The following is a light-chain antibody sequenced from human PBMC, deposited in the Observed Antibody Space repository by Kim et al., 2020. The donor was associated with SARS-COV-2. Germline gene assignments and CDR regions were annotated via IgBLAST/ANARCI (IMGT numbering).Light chain of an antibody. CDR1: QSLLHSNGYNY. CDR2: LAS. J-gene: IGKJ1*01. CDR3: MQARQTPPWT. Sequence: DVVMSQSPLSLPVTPGEPASMSCTSSQSLLHSNGYNYLDWYLQKPGQSPQLLIYLASNRASGVPDRFSGSGSGTECTLKISRVEAEDVGLYYCMQARQTPPWTFGPGTKVDIK. V-gene: IGKV2-28*01.